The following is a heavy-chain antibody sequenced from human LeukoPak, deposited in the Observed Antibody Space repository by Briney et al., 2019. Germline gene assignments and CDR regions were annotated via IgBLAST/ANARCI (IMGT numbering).Heavy chain of an antibody. Sequence: GGSLRLSCAASGFTFSSYWMSWVRQAPGKGLEWVANIKEDGSEKYYVDSVEGRFTISRDNAKNSLYLQMRSLRAEDTAVYYCARDPDPGTADYWGQGTLVTVSS. CDR2: IKEDGSEK. CDR1: GFTFSSYW. V-gene: IGHV3-7*01. CDR3: ARDPDPGTADY. J-gene: IGHJ4*02. D-gene: IGHD1-14*01.